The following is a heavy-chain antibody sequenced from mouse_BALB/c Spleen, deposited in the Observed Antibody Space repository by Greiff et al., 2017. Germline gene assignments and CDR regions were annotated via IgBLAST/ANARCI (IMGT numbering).Heavy chain of an antibody. CDR2: IYPGNSDT. CDR3: TRDKDYDYFDY. V-gene: IGHV1-5*01. Sequence: VQLQQSGTVLARPGASVKMSCKASGYSFTSYWMHWVKQRPGQGLEWIGAIYPGNSDTSYNQKFKGKAKLTADTSASTAYMALSSLTNEDSAVYYCTRDKDYDYFDYWGQGTTLTVSS. CDR1: GYSFTSYW. D-gene: IGHD2-4*01. J-gene: IGHJ2*01.